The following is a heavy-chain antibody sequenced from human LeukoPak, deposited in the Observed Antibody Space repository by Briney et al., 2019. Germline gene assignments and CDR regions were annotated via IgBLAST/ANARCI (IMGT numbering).Heavy chain of an antibody. Sequence: GGSLRLSCAASGFTFSNYGMHWVRQAPGKGLEWVTLISYDGSNKYYADSVKGRFTISRDNSKNTLYLQMNSLRAEDTAVYYCARVTGGRYCSTTSCYMRGWFDPWGQRTLVTVSS. J-gene: IGHJ5*02. CDR2: ISYDGSNK. V-gene: IGHV3-30*03. D-gene: IGHD2-2*02. CDR1: GFTFSNYG. CDR3: ARVTGGRYCSTTSCYMRGWFDP.